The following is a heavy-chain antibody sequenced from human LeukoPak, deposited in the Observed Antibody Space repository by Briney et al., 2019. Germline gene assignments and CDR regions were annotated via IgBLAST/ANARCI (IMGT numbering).Heavy chain of an antibody. J-gene: IGHJ4*02. Sequence: PSETLSLTCTVSGGSVTRYYWSWIRQPPGKGLEWIGSIYHSGSTYYNPSLKSRVTISVDTSKNQFSLKLSSVTAADTAVYYCARVIVGAAGGWGQGTLVTVSS. V-gene: IGHV4-38-2*02. D-gene: IGHD1-26*01. CDR2: IYHSGST. CDR1: GGSVTRYY. CDR3: ARVIVGAAGG.